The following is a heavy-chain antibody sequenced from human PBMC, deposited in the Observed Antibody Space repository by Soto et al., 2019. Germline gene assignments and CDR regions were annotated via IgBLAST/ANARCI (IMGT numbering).Heavy chain of an antibody. V-gene: IGHV4-39*01. CDR2: INYSGST. CDR3: AKLHCITRDCVPLDP. CDR1: GGSISSSSYY. Sequence: SETLSLTCTVSGGSISSSSYYWGWIRHPPGKGLDCIGSINYSGSTYYNPSLKSRVTISLDTSKNQFSLKLTSVTAADTAGYYCAKLHCITRDCVPLDPWAQGTLVTVSS. D-gene: IGHD3-10*01. J-gene: IGHJ5*02.